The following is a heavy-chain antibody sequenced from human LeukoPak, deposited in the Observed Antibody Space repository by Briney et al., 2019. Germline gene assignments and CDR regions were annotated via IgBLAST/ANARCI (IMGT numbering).Heavy chain of an antibody. CDR3: ARHVSSSGIDY. V-gene: IGHV5-51*01. Sequence: GESLKISCKGPGYSFTNNWIGWVRQMSGKGLEWMGSIYPGDSDTRYSPSFQGQVTISADKSISTAYLQWSSLKASDTAMYYCARHVSSSGIDYWGQGTLVTVSS. CDR2: IYPGDSDT. D-gene: IGHD6-13*01. J-gene: IGHJ4*02. CDR1: GYSFTNNW.